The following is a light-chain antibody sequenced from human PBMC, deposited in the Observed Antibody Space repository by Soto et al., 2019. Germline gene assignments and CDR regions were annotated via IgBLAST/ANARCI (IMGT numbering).Light chain of an antibody. J-gene: IGKJ4*01. CDR3: QQYNSYPVT. V-gene: IGKV1D-16*01. CDR1: QGISSW. Sequence: DIQMTQSPASLSASVGDRVTITCRASQGISSWLAWYQQKPEKALKSLIYAASSLQSGVPSRFSGSASGTDVTLTVCILQPEDFATYYCQQYNSYPVTFGGGTKVEIK. CDR2: AAS.